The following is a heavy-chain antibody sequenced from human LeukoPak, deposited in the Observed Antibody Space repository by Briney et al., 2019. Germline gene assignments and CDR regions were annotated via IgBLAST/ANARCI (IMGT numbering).Heavy chain of an antibody. CDR1: GFIFRNYA. CDR2: ISGSGVGT. D-gene: IGHD3-9*01. Sequence: PGGSLRLSGAGSGFIFRNYAMSWVRQAPGMGLEWVSAISGSGVGTNYADSVKGRFTISRDNSKNTLYLQMNSLRAEDTAVYYCAKNGRDDHDKYFFDFWGQGTQVTVSS. CDR3: AKNGRDDHDKYFFDF. V-gene: IGHV3-23*01. J-gene: IGHJ4*02.